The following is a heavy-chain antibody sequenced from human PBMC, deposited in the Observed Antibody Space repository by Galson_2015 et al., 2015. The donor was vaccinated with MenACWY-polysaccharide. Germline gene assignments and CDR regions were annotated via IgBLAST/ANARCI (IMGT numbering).Heavy chain of an antibody. J-gene: IGHJ3*02. CDR3: AGGHIIGWYGSAFDI. Sequence: SVKVSCKASGYRFSNYGLSWVRQAPGQGLEWMGWISAYNGDTNYAQILQGRVTMTTDTSTSTAYMELRSLRSDDTAVYYCAGGHIIGWYGSAFDIWGQGTKVTVSS. CDR1: GYRFSNYG. CDR2: ISAYNGDT. V-gene: IGHV1-18*01. D-gene: IGHD6-19*01.